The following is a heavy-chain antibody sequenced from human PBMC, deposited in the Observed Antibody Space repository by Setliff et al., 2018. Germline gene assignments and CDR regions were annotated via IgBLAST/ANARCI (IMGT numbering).Heavy chain of an antibody. V-gene: IGHV1-69*10. CDR1: GGTFSSYA. D-gene: IGHD2-21*02. CDR3: ARGLAYCGGDCFLRTGFDY. CDR2: IIPILGIA. J-gene: IGHJ4*02. Sequence: SVKVSCKASGGTFSSYAISWVRQAPGQGLEWMGGIIPILGIANYAQKFQGRVAITADKSTSTAYMELSSLRSEDTAVYYCARGLAYCGGDCFLRTGFDYWGQGTLVTVSS.